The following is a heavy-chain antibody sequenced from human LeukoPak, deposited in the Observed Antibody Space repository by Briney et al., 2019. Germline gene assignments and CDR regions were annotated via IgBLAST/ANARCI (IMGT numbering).Heavy chain of an antibody. J-gene: IGHJ4*02. CDR3: AKGRPGYSSSWSGEYFDY. V-gene: IGHV3-30-3*01. Sequence: GRSLRLSCAASGFTFSSYAMHWVRQAPGKGLEWVAVISYDGSNKYYADSVKGRFTISRDNSKNTLYLQMNSLRAEDTAVYYCAKGRPGYSSSWSGEYFDYWGQGTLVTVSS. CDR2: ISYDGSNK. D-gene: IGHD6-13*01. CDR1: GFTFSSYA.